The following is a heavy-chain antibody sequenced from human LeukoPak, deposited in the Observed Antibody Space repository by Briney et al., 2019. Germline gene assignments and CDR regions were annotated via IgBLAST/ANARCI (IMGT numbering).Heavy chain of an antibody. Sequence: PGGSLRLSCVASGFTFSSYWIHWVRQAPGKGLVWVSRINSDGGSTDYADSVKGRFTISRDNSKNTLYLQMNSLRAEDTAVYYCARGSSHYYDSSGYYYLPGYWGQGTLVTVSS. D-gene: IGHD3-22*01. J-gene: IGHJ4*02. CDR1: GFTFSSYW. CDR3: ARGSSHYYDSSGYYYLPGY. V-gene: IGHV3-74*01. CDR2: INSDGGST.